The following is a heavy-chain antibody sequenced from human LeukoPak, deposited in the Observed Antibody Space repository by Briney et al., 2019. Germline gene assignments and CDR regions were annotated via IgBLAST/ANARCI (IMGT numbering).Heavy chain of an antibody. CDR1: GYTLTELS. J-gene: IGHJ4*02. CDR2: FEPEDGET. D-gene: IGHD3-3*01. Sequence: ASVKVSCKVSGYTLTELSMHWVRQAPGKGLEWMGGFEPEDGETIYAQKFQGRVTTTEDTSTDTAYMELSSLRSEDTAVYYCAAGTFGALLDYWGQGTLVTVSS. V-gene: IGHV1-24*01. CDR3: AAGTFGALLDY.